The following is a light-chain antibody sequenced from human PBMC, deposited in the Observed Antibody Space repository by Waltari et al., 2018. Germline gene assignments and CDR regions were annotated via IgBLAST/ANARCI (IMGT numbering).Light chain of an antibody. J-gene: IGKJ4*01. CDR2: GTP. CDR3: QQYNDWPL. V-gene: IGKV3-15*01. Sequence: IVMTQSPATLSMSPGEIATHSCRAIQNVPTNLAWYQQTPGQAPRLLIYGTPIRATGIPARFSGSGSGTEFTLTISSLQSEDFAVYYCQQYNDWPLFGGGTKVEMK. CDR1: QNVPTN.